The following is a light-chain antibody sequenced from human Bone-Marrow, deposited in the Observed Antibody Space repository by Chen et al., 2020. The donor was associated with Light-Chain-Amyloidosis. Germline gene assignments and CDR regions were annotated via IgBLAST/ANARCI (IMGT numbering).Light chain of an antibody. J-gene: IGKJ4*01. V-gene: IGKV3-20*01. CDR3: QQYGTSPLT. CDR1: QTISSNY. CDR2: GSS. Sequence: EIVLTQSPGPLSLSPGEGANLSCRASQTISSNYLTWYQQKFGQAPRLLIYGSSSRATGIPDRVTGSGSGTDFTRTSNRLEPEDFAMYYCQQYGTSPLTFGGGTKVEIK.